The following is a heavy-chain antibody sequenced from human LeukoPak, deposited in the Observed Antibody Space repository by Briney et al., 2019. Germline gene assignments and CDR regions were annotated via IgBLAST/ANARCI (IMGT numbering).Heavy chain of an antibody. CDR1: GFTFSSYS. V-gene: IGHV3-21*04. Sequence: GGSLRLSCAASGFTFSSYSMNWVRQAPGKGLEWVSSIISSSSYIYYADSVKGRFTISRDNSKNTLYLQMNSLRAEDTAVYYCARDLGMATTNYYYYGMDVWGQGTTVTVSS. CDR2: IISSSSYI. D-gene: IGHD5-24*01. J-gene: IGHJ6*02. CDR3: ARDLGMATTNYYYYGMDV.